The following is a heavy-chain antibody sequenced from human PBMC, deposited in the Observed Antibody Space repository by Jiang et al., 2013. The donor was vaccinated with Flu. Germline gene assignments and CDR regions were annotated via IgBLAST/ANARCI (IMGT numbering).Heavy chain of an antibody. CDR2: IYYSGST. D-gene: IGHD5-18*01. V-gene: IGHV4-59*01. Sequence: IYYSGSTNYNPSLKSRVTISVDTSKDQFSLKLSSVTAADTAVYYCAREDRRNSYGPYYFDYWGQGTLVIVSS. CDR3: AREDRRNSYGPYYFDY. J-gene: IGHJ4*02.